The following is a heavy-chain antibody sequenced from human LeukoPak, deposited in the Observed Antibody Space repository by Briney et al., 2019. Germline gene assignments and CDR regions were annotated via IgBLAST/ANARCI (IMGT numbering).Heavy chain of an antibody. D-gene: IGHD6-13*01. J-gene: IGHJ4*02. V-gene: IGHV4-59*08. Sequence: SETLSLTCTVSGGSISSYYWSWNRQPPGKGLEWIGYIYYSGSTNYNPSLKSRVTISADTSENQFSLKLSSVTAADTAVYYCAAAAGTVLDYWGQGTLVTVSS. CDR2: IYYSGST. CDR3: AAAAGTVLDY. CDR1: GGSISSYY.